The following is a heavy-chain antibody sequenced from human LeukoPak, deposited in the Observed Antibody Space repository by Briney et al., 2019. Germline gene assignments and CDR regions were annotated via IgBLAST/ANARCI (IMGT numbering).Heavy chain of an antibody. CDR1: GFTFSSYA. Sequence: GRSLRLSCAASGFTFSSYAMHRVRQAPGKGLEWVAVISYDGSNKYYADSVKGRFTISRDNSKNTLYLQMNSLRAEDTAVYYCARVSGYSSSWDDYWGQGTLVTVSS. D-gene: IGHD6-13*01. V-gene: IGHV3-30*04. CDR2: ISYDGSNK. CDR3: ARVSGYSSSWDDY. J-gene: IGHJ4*02.